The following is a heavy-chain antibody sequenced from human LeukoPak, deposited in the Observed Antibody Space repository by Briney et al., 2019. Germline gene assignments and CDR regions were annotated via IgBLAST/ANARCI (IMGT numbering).Heavy chain of an antibody. CDR1: GYTFTSYY. D-gene: IGHD2-15*01. CDR3: ARERGGENWFDP. J-gene: IGHJ5*02. CDR2: INPSGGST. V-gene: IGHV1-46*01. Sequence: ASVKVSCKASGYTFTSYYMHWVRQAPGQGLEWMGIINPSGGSTSYAQKFQDRVSMTRDTSTSTVYMELNSLTSEDTAVYYCARERGGENWFDPWGQGTLVIVSS.